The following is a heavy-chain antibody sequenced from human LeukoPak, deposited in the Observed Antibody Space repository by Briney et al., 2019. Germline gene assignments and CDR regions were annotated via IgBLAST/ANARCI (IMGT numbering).Heavy chain of an antibody. Sequence: GGSLRLSSAASGFIFSNNWFSWVRQAPGKGLEWVGHIKSKTYGETTDYAEPVKGRFTISRDDAHDMVYLQLSSLRPEDTAVYYCITITITRGALWGLGTLVTVSS. J-gene: IGHJ4*02. CDR3: ITITITRGAL. V-gene: IGHV3-15*01. D-gene: IGHD3-10*01. CDR1: GFIFSNNW. CDR2: IKSKTYGETT.